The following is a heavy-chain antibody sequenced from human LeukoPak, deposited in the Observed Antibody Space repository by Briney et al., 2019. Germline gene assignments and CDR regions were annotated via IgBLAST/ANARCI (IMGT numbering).Heavy chain of an antibody. V-gene: IGHV5-51*01. Sequence: GESLKISCKASGYTFTYYWIGWVRQMPGKGLEWMGIIYPGDSDTRYNPSFQGQVTISADKSISTIYLQWSSLKASDTAMYYCARQQIQQLGPNVDYWGQGTLVTVSS. CDR3: ARQQIQQLGPNVDY. D-gene: IGHD1-1*01. CDR2: IYPGDSDT. CDR1: GYTFTYYW. J-gene: IGHJ4*02.